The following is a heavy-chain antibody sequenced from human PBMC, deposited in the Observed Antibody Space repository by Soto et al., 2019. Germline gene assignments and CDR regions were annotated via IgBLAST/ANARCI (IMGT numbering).Heavy chain of an antibody. CDR1: GFTFSSYW. Sequence: GGSLRLSCAASGFTFSSYWMSWVRQAPGKGLEWVANIKQDGSEKYYVDSVKGRFTISRDNAKNSLYLQMNSLTVEDTAVYYCARDPVRGNTYWYYFDYWGQGTLVTVSS. V-gene: IGHV3-7*01. CDR3: ARDPVRGNTYWYYFDY. D-gene: IGHD1-20*01. CDR2: IKQDGSEK. J-gene: IGHJ4*02.